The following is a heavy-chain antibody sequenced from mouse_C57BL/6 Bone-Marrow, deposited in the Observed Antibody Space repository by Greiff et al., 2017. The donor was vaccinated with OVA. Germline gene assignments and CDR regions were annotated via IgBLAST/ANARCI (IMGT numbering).Heavy chain of an antibody. Sequence: EVQLQQSGPELVKPGASVKISCKASGYSFTGYYMNWVKQSPEKSLEWIGEINPSTGGTTYNQKFKAKATLTVDKSSSTAYMQLKSLTSEDSAVYYCAREGVITTVVGDYWGQGTTLTVSS. D-gene: IGHD1-1*01. CDR2: INPSTGGT. V-gene: IGHV1-42*01. J-gene: IGHJ2*01. CDR1: GYSFTGYY. CDR3: AREGVITTVVGDY.